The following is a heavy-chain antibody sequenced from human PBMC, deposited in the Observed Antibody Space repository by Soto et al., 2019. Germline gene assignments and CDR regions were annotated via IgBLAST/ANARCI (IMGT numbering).Heavy chain of an antibody. V-gene: IGHV1-18*04. J-gene: IGHJ4*01. CDR2: ISAYSGNT. D-gene: IGHD4-17*01. Sequence: QVQLVQSGAEVKKPGASVKVSCKASGYTFTTYGITWVRQAPGQGLEWMGWISAYSGNTNYAQKLQGRLTVTTDTSTNTAYMDLRSLRSDDTAVYYCARVFKSGDYGDYGSYYFGYWGHGTLVTVSS. CDR1: GYTFTTYG. CDR3: ARVFKSGDYGDYGSYYFGY.